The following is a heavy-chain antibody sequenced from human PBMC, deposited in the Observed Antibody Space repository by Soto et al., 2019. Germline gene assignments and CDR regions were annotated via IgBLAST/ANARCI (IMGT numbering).Heavy chain of an antibody. CDR2: VFWDDEK. CDR3: AHSSRYAAFDI. Sequence: QITLKESGPALVKDTQTLTLTCAFSGFSLSATGVSVGWIRQPPGKALEWLALVFWDDEKRYIPSLRNRLTITKDTSKNQVVLTMTNVDPADTATFYCAHSSRYAAFDIWGQGTLVTVSS. D-gene: IGHD3-9*01. J-gene: IGHJ3*02. V-gene: IGHV2-5*02. CDR1: GFSLSATGVS.